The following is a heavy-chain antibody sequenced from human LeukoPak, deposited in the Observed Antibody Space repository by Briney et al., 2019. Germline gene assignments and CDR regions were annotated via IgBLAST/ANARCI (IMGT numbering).Heavy chain of an antibody. CDR3: ARGIYSSSWPGPGYYYGMDV. Sequence: SETLSLTCAVYGGSFSGYYWSWIRQPPGKGLEWIGYIYYSGSTNYNPSLKSRVTISVDTSKNQFSLKLSPVTAADTAVYYCARGIYSSSWPGPGYYYGMDVWGQGTTVTVSS. V-gene: IGHV4-59*01. D-gene: IGHD6-13*01. J-gene: IGHJ6*02. CDR1: GGSFSGYY. CDR2: IYYSGST.